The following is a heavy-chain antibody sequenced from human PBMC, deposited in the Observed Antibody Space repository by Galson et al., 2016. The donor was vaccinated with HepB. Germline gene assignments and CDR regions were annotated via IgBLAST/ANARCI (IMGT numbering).Heavy chain of an antibody. J-gene: IGHJ4*02. Sequence: SLRLSCAASGFSFDDYAMYWVRQAPGKGLQWVSVITWNSGSIDYADSVRGRFTISRDNAKETLYLQMDSLRDEDMALYFCARGGLRYWLDLWGQGTQVTVSS. V-gene: IGHV3-9*03. CDR2: ITWNSGSI. D-gene: IGHD3-9*01. CDR1: GFSFDDYA. CDR3: ARGGLRYWLDL.